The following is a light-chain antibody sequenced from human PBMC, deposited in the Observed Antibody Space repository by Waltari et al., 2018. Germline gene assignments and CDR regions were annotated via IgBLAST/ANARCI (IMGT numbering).Light chain of an antibody. Sequence: SYELTQPPSVSVSPGQTASITCPGDKLGEKYACWYQQKPGQSPGRVIYQASKRPSGIPERFSGSNSGNTDTLTISGTQAMDEADYYCQAWDSRTAHVVFGGGTKLTVL. CDR3: QAWDSRTAHVV. CDR2: QAS. CDR1: KLGEKY. J-gene: IGLJ2*01. V-gene: IGLV3-1*01.